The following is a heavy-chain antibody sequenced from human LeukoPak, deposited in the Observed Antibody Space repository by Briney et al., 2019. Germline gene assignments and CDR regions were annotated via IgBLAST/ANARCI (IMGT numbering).Heavy chain of an antibody. D-gene: IGHD6-13*01. CDR2: ITSSSSYI. Sequence: SGGSLRLSCAASGFTLSTYSLTWVGQAPGKGLEWVSSITSSSSYIYYADSLKGRFTISRDNAKNSLYLQMNSLGAEDTAVYYCARAAAGTGSWLQYFDYWGQGTLVTVSS. CDR3: ARAAAGTGSWLQYFDY. J-gene: IGHJ4*02. V-gene: IGHV3-21*01. CDR1: GFTLSTYS.